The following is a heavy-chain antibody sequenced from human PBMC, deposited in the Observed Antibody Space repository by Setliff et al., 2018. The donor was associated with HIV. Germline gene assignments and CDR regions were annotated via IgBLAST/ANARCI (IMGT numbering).Heavy chain of an antibody. D-gene: IGHD5-12*01. CDR1: GYSISSGYY. CDR3: ARSPLYSGYERYYFDY. V-gene: IGHV4-38-2*01. Sequence: SETLSLTCAVSGYSISSGYYWGWIRQTPGKGLEWIGSIYRSGTTYYNPSLRSRVTISVDTSKNQFSLKLSSVTAADTAVYYCARSPLYSGYERYYFDYWGQGTLVTVSS. CDR2: IYRSGTT. J-gene: IGHJ4*02.